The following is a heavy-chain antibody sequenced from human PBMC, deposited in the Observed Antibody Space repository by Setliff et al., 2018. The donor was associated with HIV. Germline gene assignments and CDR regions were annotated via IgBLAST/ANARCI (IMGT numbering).Heavy chain of an antibody. V-gene: IGHV4-39*07. CDR2: IYYSGST. CDR3: ARGGGPDTNFDS. CDR1: GETIRNGFYY. Sequence: KSSETLSLTCTVSGETIRNGFYYWHWMRQPPWKGLEWIGSIYYSGSTHYKSSLKSRVTISVDTSKNQFSLRLSSVTAADTAVYYCARGGGPDTNFDSWGRGTLVTVSS. J-gene: IGHJ4*02.